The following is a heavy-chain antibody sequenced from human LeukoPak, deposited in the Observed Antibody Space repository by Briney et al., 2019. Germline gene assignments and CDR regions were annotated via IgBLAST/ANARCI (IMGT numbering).Heavy chain of an antibody. CDR1: GYSFTAYY. CDR3: ARDRSADWVSDY. CDR2: INPNSGDT. D-gene: IGHD3-9*01. V-gene: IGHV1-2*06. Sequence: ASVKVSCKASGYSFTAYYMHWVRQAPGRGLEWMGRINPNSGDTNYAQKFQGRVTMTRDTSISAAYMELARLTSDDTAVYYCARDRSADWVSDYWGQGALVTVSS. J-gene: IGHJ4*02.